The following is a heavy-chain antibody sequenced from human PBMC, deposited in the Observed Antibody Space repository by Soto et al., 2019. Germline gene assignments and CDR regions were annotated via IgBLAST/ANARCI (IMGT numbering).Heavy chain of an antibody. V-gene: IGHV4-30-2*01. CDR3: ASDSGYSYGYWYFDY. CDR1: GGSISSGGYS. CDR2: IYHSGST. Sequence: QLQLQESGSGLVKPSQTLSLTCAVSGGSISSGGYSWSWIRQPPGKGLEWIGYIYHSGSTYYNPSLKSRVTISVDRSKNQFSLKLSSVTAADTAVYYCASDSGYSYGYWYFDYWGQGTLVTVSS. D-gene: IGHD5-18*01. J-gene: IGHJ4*02.